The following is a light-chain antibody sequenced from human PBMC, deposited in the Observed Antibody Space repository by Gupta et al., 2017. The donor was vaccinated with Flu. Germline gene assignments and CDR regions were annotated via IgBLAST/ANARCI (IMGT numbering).Light chain of an antibody. Sequence: PSSVSASVGDRVTITCRASQGLSNWLAWYQQKPGKAPKLLIYAASTSQSGVPSRFSGSTSGTDFTLSINILHPEDFATSYSQLSNGFPKRFGQGTKLEIK. CDR1: QGLSNW. J-gene: IGKJ1*01. V-gene: IGKV1-12*01. CDR3: QLSNGFPKR. CDR2: AAS.